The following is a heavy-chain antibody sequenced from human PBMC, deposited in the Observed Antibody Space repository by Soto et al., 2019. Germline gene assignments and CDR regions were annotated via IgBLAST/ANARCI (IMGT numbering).Heavy chain of an antibody. D-gene: IGHD3-9*01. V-gene: IGHV3-48*02. Sequence: PGGSLRLSCAASGFTFSSYRMNWVRQAPGKGLEWVSYISSSSSTIYYADSVKGRFTISRDNAKNSLYLQMNSLRDEDTAVYYCASPRGYYDILTPYYYYGMDVWGQGTTVTVSS. CDR1: GFTFSSYR. CDR2: ISSSSSTI. J-gene: IGHJ6*02. CDR3: ASPRGYYDILTPYYYYGMDV.